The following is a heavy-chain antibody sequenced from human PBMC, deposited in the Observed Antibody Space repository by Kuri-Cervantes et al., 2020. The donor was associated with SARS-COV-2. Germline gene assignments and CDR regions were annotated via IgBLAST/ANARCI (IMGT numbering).Heavy chain of an antibody. V-gene: IGHV2-5*05. CDR3: VRIRAATVIADY. CDR2: IYWDDDK. Sequence: SGPTLVKPTQTLTLTCTFSGFSFSTSGVGVGWIRQPPGKALEWLALIYWDDDKRYGPSLKSRLTITKDTSKNQVVLTMTNMDPVDTATYYCVRIRAATVIADYWGQGTLVTVSS. D-gene: IGHD4-11*01. J-gene: IGHJ4*02. CDR1: GFSFSTSGVG.